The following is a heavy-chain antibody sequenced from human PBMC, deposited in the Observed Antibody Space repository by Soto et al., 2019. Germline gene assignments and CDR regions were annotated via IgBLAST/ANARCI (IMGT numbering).Heavy chain of an antibody. J-gene: IGHJ6*02. CDR1: GFRFSSYS. CDR2: ISSTSTSI. CDR3: ARAHAWSGGQSLDV. Sequence: GGSLRLSCAASGFRFSSYSMNWVRQAPGKGLEWVAYISSTSTSIYYADSVKGRFTISRDNGKNSLYVQMHSLRDEDTAVYYCARAHAWSGGQSLDVWGQGTTVTVSS. D-gene: IGHD3-3*01. V-gene: IGHV3-48*02.